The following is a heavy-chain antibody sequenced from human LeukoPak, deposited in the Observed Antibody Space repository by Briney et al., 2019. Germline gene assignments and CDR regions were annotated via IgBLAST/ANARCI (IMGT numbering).Heavy chain of an antibody. J-gene: IGHJ4*02. D-gene: IGHD3-16*02. CDR2: ISDSGAGT. CDR3: ARHDSFIPY. V-gene: IGHV3-23*01. Sequence: PGGSLRLSCVASGFTFSDYAMSWVRQAPGKGLEWVSGISDSGAGTYYTDSVKGRCTISRGNSRNTVSLQLNNLRAEDTAVYFCARHDSFIPYWGQGTLVTVTS. CDR1: GFTFSDYA.